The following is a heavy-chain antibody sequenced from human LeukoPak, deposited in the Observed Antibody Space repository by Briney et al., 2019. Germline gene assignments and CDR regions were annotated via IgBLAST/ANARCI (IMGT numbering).Heavy chain of an antibody. CDR2: INPSGGST. V-gene: IGHV1-46*01. CDR1: GYTFTSYY. J-gene: IGHJ4*02. D-gene: IGHD2-15*01. CDR3: ARYHCSGGSCYSLHFNY. Sequence: ASVKVSCKASGYTFTSYYMHWVRQAPGQGLEWMGIINPSGGSTSYAQMFQGRVTMTRDTSTSTVYMELSSLRSEDTAVYYCARYHCSGGSCYSLHFNYWGQGTLVTVSS.